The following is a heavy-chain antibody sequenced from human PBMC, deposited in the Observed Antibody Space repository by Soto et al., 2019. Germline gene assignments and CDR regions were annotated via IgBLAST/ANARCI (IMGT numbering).Heavy chain of an antibody. D-gene: IGHD3-10*01. CDR2: ISAYNGNT. J-gene: IGHJ6*02. CDR3: AGGWFGEDYYGMDV. V-gene: IGHV1-18*01. Sequence: ASVKVSCKASGYTFTSYGISWVRQAPGQGLEWMGWISAYNGNTNYAQKLQGRVTMTTDTSTSTAYMELRSLRSDDTAVYYCAGGWFGEDYYGMDVWGQGTTVTVSS. CDR1: GYTFTSYG.